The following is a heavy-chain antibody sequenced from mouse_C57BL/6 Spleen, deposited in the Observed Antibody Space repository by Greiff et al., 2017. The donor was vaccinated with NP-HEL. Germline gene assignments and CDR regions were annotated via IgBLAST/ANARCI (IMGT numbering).Heavy chain of an antibody. J-gene: IGHJ1*03. V-gene: IGHV5-17*01. D-gene: IGHD1-1*01. CDR2: ISSGSSTI. Sequence: EVQRVESGGGLVKPGGSLKLSCAASGFTFSDYGMHWVRQAPEKGLEWVAYISSGSSTIYYADTVKGRFTISRDNAKNTLFLQMTSLRSEDTAMYYCARRPDYYGSSYVYWYFDVWGTGTTVTVSS. CDR3: ARRPDYYGSSYVYWYFDV. CDR1: GFTFSDYG.